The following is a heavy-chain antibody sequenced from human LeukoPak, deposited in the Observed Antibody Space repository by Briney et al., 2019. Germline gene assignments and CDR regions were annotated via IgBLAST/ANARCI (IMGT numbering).Heavy chain of an antibody. Sequence: ASVKVSCKASGYTFTGYYMHWVRQAPGQGLEWMGWINPNSGGTNYAQKFQGRVTMTRDTSTSTVYMELSSLRSEDTAVYYCARESYGEEDNWGQGTLVTVSS. CDR3: ARESYGEEDN. V-gene: IGHV1-2*02. CDR1: GYTFTGYY. J-gene: IGHJ4*02. CDR2: INPNSGGT. D-gene: IGHD4-17*01.